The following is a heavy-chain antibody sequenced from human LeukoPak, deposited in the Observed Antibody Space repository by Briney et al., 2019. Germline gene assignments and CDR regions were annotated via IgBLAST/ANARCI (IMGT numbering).Heavy chain of an antibody. CDR1: GGPFSGYY. CDR2: ISHSGST. J-gene: IGHJ4*02. V-gene: IGHV4-34*01. Sequence: SETLSLTCAVYGGPFSGYYWSWIRQPPGKGLEWIGEISHSGSTNYNPSLKSRVTISVDTSKNQFSLKLSSVTAADTAVYYCATGMVRGAVSDCYSDWGQGTLVTVSS. CDR3: ATGMVRGAVSDCYSD. D-gene: IGHD2-21*02.